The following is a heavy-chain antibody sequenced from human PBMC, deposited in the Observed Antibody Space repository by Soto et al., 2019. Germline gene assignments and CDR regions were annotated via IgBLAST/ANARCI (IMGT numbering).Heavy chain of an antibody. CDR1: GYDFSTYW. CDR3: ARFESFQPNMAIDY. CDR2: IFPRDSDT. J-gene: IGHJ4*02. D-gene: IGHD3-10*01. Sequence: PGESLKISCKGSGYDFSTYWIGWVRQMPGKGLDLMGVIFPRDSDTKYSPSFEGRVILPADTSTDSAYLQWNSLKAPDTGVYYCARFESFQPNMAIDYWGQGTPVTVSS. V-gene: IGHV5-51*01.